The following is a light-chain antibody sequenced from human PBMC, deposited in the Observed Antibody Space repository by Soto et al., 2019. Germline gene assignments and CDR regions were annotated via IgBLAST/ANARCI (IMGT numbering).Light chain of an antibody. CDR3: QQSYSTFMYT. J-gene: IGKJ2*01. CDR2: AAS. CDR1: QSISSY. Sequence: DIQMTQSPSSLSASVGDRVTITCRASQSISSYLNWYQQKPGKAPKLLIYAASSLQSGVPSRFSGSGPGTDFTLTISSLQPEDFATYYCQQSYSTFMYTFGQGTKLEIK. V-gene: IGKV1-39*01.